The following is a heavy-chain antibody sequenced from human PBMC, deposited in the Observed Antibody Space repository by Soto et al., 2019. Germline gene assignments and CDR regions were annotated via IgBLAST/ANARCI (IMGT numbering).Heavy chain of an antibody. V-gene: IGHV4-61*01. Sequence: SETLSLTCTVSGGSVSSGSYYWSWIRQPPGKGLEWIGYIYYSGSTNYNPSLKSRVTISVDTSKNQFSLKLSSVTAADTAVYYCARVLGLGNWFDPWGQGTLVTVSS. CDR1: GGSVSSGSYY. D-gene: IGHD6-19*01. CDR3: ARVLGLGNWFDP. J-gene: IGHJ5*02. CDR2: IYYSGST.